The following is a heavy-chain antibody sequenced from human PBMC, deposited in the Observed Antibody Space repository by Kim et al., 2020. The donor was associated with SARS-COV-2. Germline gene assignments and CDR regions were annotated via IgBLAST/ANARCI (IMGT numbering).Heavy chain of an antibody. CDR1: GGSISSGGYS. V-gene: IGHV4-30-2*01. D-gene: IGHD5-12*01. Sequence: SETLSLTCAVSGGSISSGGYSWSWIRQPPGKGLEWIGYIYHSGSTYYNPSLKSRVTISVDRSKNQFSLKLSSVTAADTAVYYCASHPTGGGYNYYFDYWGQGTLVTVSS. CDR2: IYHSGST. CDR3: ASHPTGGGYNYYFDY. J-gene: IGHJ4*02.